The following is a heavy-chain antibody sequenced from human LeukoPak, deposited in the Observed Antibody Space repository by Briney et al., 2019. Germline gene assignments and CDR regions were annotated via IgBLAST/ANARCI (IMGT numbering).Heavy chain of an antibody. Sequence: GGSLRLSCVASGFTFDDYAMHWVRQAPGKGLEWVSLLTGDGGRTFYADSVKGRFTISRDNSKNSLYLQMNSLRTEDTALYYCAKEGPIAVAGYFGYWGQGTLVTVSS. CDR1: GFTFDDYA. D-gene: IGHD6-19*01. V-gene: IGHV3-43*02. J-gene: IGHJ4*02. CDR2: LTGDGGRT. CDR3: AKEGPIAVAGYFGY.